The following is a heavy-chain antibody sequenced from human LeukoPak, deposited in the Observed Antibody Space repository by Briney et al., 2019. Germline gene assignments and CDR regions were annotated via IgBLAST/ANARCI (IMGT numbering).Heavy chain of an antibody. D-gene: IGHD2-2*02. CDR3: AKYNLTIDLVVVPAAIQAGYYMDV. Sequence: GGSLRLSCAASGFTFSSYAMSWVRQAPGKGLEWVSAISGSGGSTYYADSVKGRFTISRDNSKNTLYLQMNSLRAEDTAVYYCAKYNLTIDLVVVPAAIQAGYYMDVWGKGTTVTVSS. CDR2: ISGSGGST. CDR1: GFTFSSYA. V-gene: IGHV3-23*01. J-gene: IGHJ6*03.